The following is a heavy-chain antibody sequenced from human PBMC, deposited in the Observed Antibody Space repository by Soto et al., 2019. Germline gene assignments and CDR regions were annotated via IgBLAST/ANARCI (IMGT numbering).Heavy chain of an antibody. D-gene: IGHD3-10*01. CDR3: ARAEVSVNYGSGSYLDY. CDR1: GGSISSGDYY. CDR2: IYYSGST. Sequence: PSETLSLTCTVSGGSISSGDYYWSWIRQPPGKGLEWIGYIYYSGSTYYNPSLKSRVTISVDTSKNQFSLKLSSVTAADTAVYYCARAEVSVNYGSGSYLDYWGQGTLVTVSS. J-gene: IGHJ4*02. V-gene: IGHV4-30-4*01.